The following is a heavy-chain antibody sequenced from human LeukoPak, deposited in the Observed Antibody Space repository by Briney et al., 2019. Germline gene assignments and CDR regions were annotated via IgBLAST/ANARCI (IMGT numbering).Heavy chain of an antibody. D-gene: IGHD6-6*01. Sequence: SETLSLTCTVSGYSISSGYYWGWIRQPPGKGLEWIGTIRHSGTTYYNPSLKSRVTISIDSSKNQFSLRLTSVTAADTAVYYCARLAARPWGYFDYWGQGTLVTVSS. J-gene: IGHJ4*02. CDR1: GYSISSGYY. CDR3: ARLAARPWGYFDY. CDR2: IRHSGTT. V-gene: IGHV4-38-2*02.